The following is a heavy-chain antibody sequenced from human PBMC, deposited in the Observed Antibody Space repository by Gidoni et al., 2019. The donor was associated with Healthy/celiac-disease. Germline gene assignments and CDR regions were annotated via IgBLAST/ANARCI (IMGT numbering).Heavy chain of an antibody. CDR1: GYSSTSYW. V-gene: IGHV5-51*01. J-gene: IGHJ6*02. Sequence: EVQLAQSGAEVKKPGESLKISCKGSGYSSTSYWIGWVRQMPGKGLEWMGIIYPGDSDTRYSPSFQGQVTISADKSISTAYLQWSSLKASDTAMYYCARLFTIFGVVPYYYYGMDVWGQGTTVTVSS. CDR3: ARLFTIFGVVPYYYYGMDV. CDR2: IYPGDSDT. D-gene: IGHD3-3*01.